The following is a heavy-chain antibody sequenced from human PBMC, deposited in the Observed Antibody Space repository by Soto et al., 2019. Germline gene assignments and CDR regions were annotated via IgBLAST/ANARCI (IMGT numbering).Heavy chain of an antibody. Sequence: QVTLKESGPVLVKPTEPLTLRCTVSGLSITDSEMGVSWIRQPPGQPLEWLAHIDSSGEKSYRTFLKSRLAISKDTSKSQRVLTMTNMDPADTATYYCARRHLAVAVSPWFDPWGQGIPVTVSS. CDR1: GLSITDSEMG. CDR3: ARRHLAVAVSPWFDP. D-gene: IGHD6-19*01. CDR2: IDSSGEK. J-gene: IGHJ5*02. V-gene: IGHV2-26*01.